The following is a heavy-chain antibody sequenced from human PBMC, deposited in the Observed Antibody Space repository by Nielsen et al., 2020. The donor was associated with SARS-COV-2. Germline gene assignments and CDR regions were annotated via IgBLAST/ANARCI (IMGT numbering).Heavy chain of an antibody. CDR2: IYPGDSDT. J-gene: IGHJ3*02. D-gene: IGHD6-6*01. Sequence: VRQMPGKGLEWMGIIYPGDSDTRYSPSFQGQVTISADKSISTAYLQWSSLKASDTAMYYCARQGSSSYDAFDIWGQGTMVTVSS. CDR3: ARQGSSSYDAFDI. V-gene: IGHV5-51*01.